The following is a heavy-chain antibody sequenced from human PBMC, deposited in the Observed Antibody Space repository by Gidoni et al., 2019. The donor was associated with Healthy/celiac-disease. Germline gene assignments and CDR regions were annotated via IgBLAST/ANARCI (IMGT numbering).Heavy chain of an antibody. CDR2: ISSSSSYT. D-gene: IGHD3-16*01. V-gene: IGHV3-11*05. J-gene: IGHJ6*03. CDR3: AREDVYYYYMDV. CDR1: GFTFSDYY. Sequence: QVQLVESGGGLVKPGGSLRSSCAASGFTFSDYYLSWIRQAPGKGLEWVSYISSSSSYTNYADSVKGRFTISRDNAKNSLYLQMNSLRAEDTAVYYCAREDVYYYYMDVWGKGTTVTVSS.